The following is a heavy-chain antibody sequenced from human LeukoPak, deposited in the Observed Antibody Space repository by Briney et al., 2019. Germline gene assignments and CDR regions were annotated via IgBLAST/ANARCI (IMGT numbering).Heavy chain of an antibody. D-gene: IGHD4-23*01. Sequence: SQTLSLTCAISGDSVSSYSAAWSWIRQSPSRGLEWLGRTYYRSKWYNDYAVSVKSRITINPDTSKNQFSLQLTFVTPEDTAVYYCARSGGHDAFDIWGQGTMVTASS. J-gene: IGHJ3*02. V-gene: IGHV6-1*01. CDR1: GDSVSSYSAA. CDR2: TYYRSKWYN. CDR3: ARSGGHDAFDI.